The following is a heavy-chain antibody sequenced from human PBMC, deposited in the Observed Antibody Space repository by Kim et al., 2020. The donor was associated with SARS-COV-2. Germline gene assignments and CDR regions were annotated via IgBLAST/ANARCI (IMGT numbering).Heavy chain of an antibody. CDR2: ISYDGSNK. CDR1: GFTFSSYA. CDR3: AREESSSSRYYYYGMY. D-gene: IGHD6-6*01. Sequence: GGSLRLSCAASGFTFSSYAMHWVRQAPGKGLEWVAVISYDGSNKYYVDSVKGRFTISRDNSKNTLYLQMNSLRAEDTAVYYCAREESSSSRYYYYGMY. J-gene: IGHJ6*01. V-gene: IGHV3-30*04.